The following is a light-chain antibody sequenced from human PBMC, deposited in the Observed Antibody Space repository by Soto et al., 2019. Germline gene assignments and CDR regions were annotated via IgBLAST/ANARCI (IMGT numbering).Light chain of an antibody. Sequence: QSALTQPASVSGSPGQSIAISCTGTSSDVGGYNYVSWYQQHPGKAPKLIIYDVSNWPSGVSNRFSGSKSGNAASLTISGLQAEDEADYYCSSYTSSRLYVFGTGTKVTVL. CDR1: SSDVGGYNY. CDR2: DVS. J-gene: IGLJ1*01. V-gene: IGLV2-14*01. CDR3: SSYTSSRLYV.